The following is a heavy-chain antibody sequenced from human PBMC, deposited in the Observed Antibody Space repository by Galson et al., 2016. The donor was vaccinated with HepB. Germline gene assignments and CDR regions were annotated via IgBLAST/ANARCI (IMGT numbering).Heavy chain of an antibody. J-gene: IGHJ4*02. CDR2: ISSSGSYT. CDR1: GFTFSDYY. D-gene: IGHD6-13*01. V-gene: IGHV3-11*06. CDR3: ARDRGYSGSWGAFDY. Sequence: SLRLSCAASGFTFSDYYMNWIRQAPGKGLEWVSYISSSGSYTNYADSVKGRFTISRDNAQNSLYLQMNSLRAEDTAVYYCARDRGYSGSWGAFDYWGQGALVTVSS.